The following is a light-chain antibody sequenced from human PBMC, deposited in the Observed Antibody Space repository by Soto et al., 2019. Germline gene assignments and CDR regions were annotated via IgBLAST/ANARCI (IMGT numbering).Light chain of an antibody. V-gene: IGLV1-40*01. Sequence: QSVLTQPPSVSGAPGQRVTISCTGSSSNIGAGYDVHWYQQLPGTAPKRLIYGNSNRPSGVPDRFSGSKSGTSASLAITGLQAEDEADYYCQSYDSSLSGFVFGTGTKVPVL. CDR2: GNS. J-gene: IGLJ1*01. CDR3: QSYDSSLSGFV. CDR1: SSNIGAGYD.